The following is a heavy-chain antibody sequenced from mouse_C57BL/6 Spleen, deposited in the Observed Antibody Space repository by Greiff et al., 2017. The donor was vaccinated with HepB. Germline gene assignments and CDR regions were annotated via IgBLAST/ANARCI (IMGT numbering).Heavy chain of an antibody. CDR2: IYPGDGDT. CDR1: GYAFSSYW. J-gene: IGHJ2*01. V-gene: IGHV1-80*01. CDR3: ARNWDMAYYFDY. Sequence: QVQLKQSGAELVKPGASVKISCKASGYAFSSYWMNWVKQRPGKGLEWIGQIYPGDGDTNYNGKFKGKATLTADKSSSTAYMQLSSLTSEDSAVYFCARNWDMAYYFDYWGQGTTLTVSS. D-gene: IGHD4-1*01.